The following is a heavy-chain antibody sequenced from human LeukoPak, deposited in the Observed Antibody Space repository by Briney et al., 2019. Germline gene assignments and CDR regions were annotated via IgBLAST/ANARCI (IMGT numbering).Heavy chain of an antibody. J-gene: IGHJ4*02. CDR2: ISSSSSYI. CDR1: GFTFSSYS. Sequence: GGSLRLSCAASGFTFSSYSMNWVRQAPGKGLEWVSSISSSSSYIYYADSVKGRFTISRDNSKNTLYLQMNSLRAEDTAVYYCAKDEASAGDYWGQGTLVTVSS. V-gene: IGHV3-21*04. D-gene: IGHD3-10*01. CDR3: AKDEASAGDY.